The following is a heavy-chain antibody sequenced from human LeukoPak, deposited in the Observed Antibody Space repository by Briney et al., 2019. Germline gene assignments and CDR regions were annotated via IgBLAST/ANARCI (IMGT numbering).Heavy chain of an antibody. CDR3: ARWGQTSGYYYVDN. CDR2: IKQDGSVK. V-gene: IGHV3-7*01. D-gene: IGHD5-12*01. Sequence: GGSLRLSCGASGFTLSSNWMTWVRQAPGRGLEWEASIKQDGSVKYYVDSVKGRFTISRDNARNSLSLQMDSLGVEDTAVYFCARWGQTSGYYYVDNWGQGTLVTVSS. CDR1: GFTLSSNW. J-gene: IGHJ4*02.